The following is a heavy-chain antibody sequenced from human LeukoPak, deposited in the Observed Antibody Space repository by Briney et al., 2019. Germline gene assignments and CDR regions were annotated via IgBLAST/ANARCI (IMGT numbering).Heavy chain of an antibody. CDR3: ARKQALDS. CDR1: GYTFSDYL. V-gene: IGHV1-2*06. CDR2: INPSSGGT. J-gene: IGHJ4*02. Sequence: ASVKVSCKASGYTFSDYLIHWVRQAPGQGLEWMGRINPSSGGTSYAQKLRGRVTMTRDTSISTAYMELSRLRADDTAVYYCARKQALDSWGQGTLVTVSS.